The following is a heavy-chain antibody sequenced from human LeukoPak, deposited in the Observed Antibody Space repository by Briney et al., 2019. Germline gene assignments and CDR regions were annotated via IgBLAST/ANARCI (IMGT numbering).Heavy chain of an antibody. J-gene: IGHJ4*02. CDR3: ASSYSSGWVDY. CDR1: GGSISSYY. Sequence: SETLSLTCTVPGGSISSYYWSWIRQPPGKGLGWIGYIYYSGSTNYNPSLKSRVTITVDPSKNQFSLKLSSVTAADTAVYYCASSYSSGWVDYWGQGTLVTVSS. CDR2: IYYSGST. V-gene: IGHV4-59*08. D-gene: IGHD6-19*01.